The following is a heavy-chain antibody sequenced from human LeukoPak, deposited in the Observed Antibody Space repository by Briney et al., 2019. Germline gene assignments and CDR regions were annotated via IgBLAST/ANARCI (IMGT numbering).Heavy chain of an antibody. V-gene: IGHV3-21*01. J-gene: IGHJ4*02. CDR2: ISSSSSYI. CDR3: AGLYCSGGSCYDY. D-gene: IGHD2-15*01. Sequence: PGGSLRLSCAASGFTFSSYSMNWVRQAPGKGLEWVSSISSSSSYIYYADSVKGRFTISRDNAKNSLYLQMNSLRAEDTAVYYCAGLYCSGGSCYDYWGQGTLVTVSS. CDR1: GFTFSSYS.